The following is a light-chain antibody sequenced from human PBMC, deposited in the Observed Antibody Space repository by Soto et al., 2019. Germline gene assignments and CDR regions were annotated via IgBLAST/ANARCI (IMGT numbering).Light chain of an antibody. CDR2: DNN. J-gene: IGLJ2*01. Sequence: QPVLTQPPSMSGAPGQRVTISCTGSSSNIGAGYDVPWYQHHPGTAPKLIIFDNNNRPSGVADRFSGSKSDSSASLVITGLQAEAEADYYCQSFYTTLSGFVVFGGGTKLTVL. V-gene: IGLV1-40*01. CDR3: QSFYTTLSGFVV. CDR1: SSNIGAGYD.